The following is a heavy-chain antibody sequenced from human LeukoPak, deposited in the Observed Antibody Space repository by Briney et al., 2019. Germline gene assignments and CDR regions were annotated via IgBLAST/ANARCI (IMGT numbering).Heavy chain of an antibody. CDR1: GFTFSSYS. CDR2: ISSSSSYI. V-gene: IGHV3-21*01. D-gene: IGHD1-1*01. CDR3: AREHSGTTTLVDY. Sequence: PGGSLRLSCAASGFTFSSYSMNWVRQAPGKGLEWVSSISSSSSYIYYADSVKGRFTISRDNSKNTVYLQMNSLRGEDTALYYCAREHSGTTTLVDYWGQGTLVTVSS. J-gene: IGHJ4*02.